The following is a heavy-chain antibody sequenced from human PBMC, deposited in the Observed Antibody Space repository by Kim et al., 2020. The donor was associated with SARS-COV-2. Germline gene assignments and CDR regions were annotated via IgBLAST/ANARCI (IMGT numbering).Heavy chain of an antibody. J-gene: IGHJ5*02. Sequence: SVKVSCKASGGTFSSYAISWVRQAPGQGLEWMGRIIPILDIANYAQKFQGRVTITADKSTSTAYMELSSLRSEDTAVYYCARDYDILTGYHLTSARWFDPWGQGTLVTVSS. CDR3: ARDYDILTGYHLTSARWFDP. V-gene: IGHV1-69*04. CDR2: IIPILDIA. D-gene: IGHD3-9*01. CDR1: GGTFSSYA.